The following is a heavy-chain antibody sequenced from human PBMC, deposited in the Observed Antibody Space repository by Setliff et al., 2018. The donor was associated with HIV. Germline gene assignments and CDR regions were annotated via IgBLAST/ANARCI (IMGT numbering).Heavy chain of an antibody. CDR3: ARGVVGSYYDYVNIYYHDYIDL. CDR2: MYTSGGT. J-gene: IGHJ6*03. CDR1: GDSIRSGSYY. Sequence: PSETLSLTCTVSGDSIRSGSYYWSWIRQPAGKGLEWIGRMYTSGGTNYNPSLKSRVTISIDTSKNQFSLKLSSVTAADTAVYYCARGVVGSYYDYVNIYYHDYIDLWGKGTTVTVSS. D-gene: IGHD3-22*01. V-gene: IGHV4-61*02.